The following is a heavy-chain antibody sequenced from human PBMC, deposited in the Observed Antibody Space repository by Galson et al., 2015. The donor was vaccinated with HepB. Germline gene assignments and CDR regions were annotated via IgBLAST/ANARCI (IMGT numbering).Heavy chain of an antibody. CDR1: GFTFSSYG. J-gene: IGHJ4*02. V-gene: IGHV3-30*18. CDR2: ISYDGSNK. D-gene: IGHD3-22*01. Sequence: SLRLSCAASGFTFSSYGMHWVRQAPGKGLEWVAVISYDGSNKYYADSVKGRFTISRDNSKNTLYLQMNSLRAEDTAVYYCAKDGYYYDSSGYWADYWGQGTLVTVSS. CDR3: AKDGYYYDSSGYWADY.